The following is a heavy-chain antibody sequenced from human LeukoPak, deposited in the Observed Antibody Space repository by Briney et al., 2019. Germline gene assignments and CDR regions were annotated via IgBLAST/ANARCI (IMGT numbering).Heavy chain of an antibody. CDR1: GGSFSGYY. Sequence: SETLSLTCAVYGGSFSGYYWSWIRQPPGKGLGWIGEINHSGSTNYNPSLKSRVTISVDTSKNQFSLKLSSVTAADTAVYYCARAVVTEGGDAFDIWGQGTMVTVSS. V-gene: IGHV4-34*01. CDR3: ARAVVTEGGDAFDI. CDR2: INHSGST. D-gene: IGHD4-23*01. J-gene: IGHJ3*02.